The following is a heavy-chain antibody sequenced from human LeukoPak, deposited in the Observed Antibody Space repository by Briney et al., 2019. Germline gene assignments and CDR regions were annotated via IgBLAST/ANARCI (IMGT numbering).Heavy chain of an antibody. J-gene: IGHJ6*02. Sequence: GGSLRLSCAASGFTFSSYSMNWVRQAPGKGLEWVSSISSSSSYIYYADSVKGRFTISRDNAKNSLYLQMNSLRAEDTAVYYCASPGIAEAEYYYYGMDVWGQGTTVTVSS. V-gene: IGHV3-21*01. CDR1: GFTFSSYS. D-gene: IGHD6-19*01. CDR3: ASPGIAEAEYYYYGMDV. CDR2: ISSSSSYI.